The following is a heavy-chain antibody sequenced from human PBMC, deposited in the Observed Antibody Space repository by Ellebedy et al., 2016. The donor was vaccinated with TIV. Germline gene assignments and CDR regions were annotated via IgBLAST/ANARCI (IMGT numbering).Heavy chain of an antibody. V-gene: IGHV3-13*01. Sequence: PWGSLRLSCAASGFSLTGSDLHWVRRPTGKGLEWVSASGAAGDTYYTDSVRGRFTISRESAKNSFYLQMNSLTAGDTAVYYCARGGPGGDNWFFGLWGRGTQVTVSS. CDR2: SGAAGDT. J-gene: IGHJ2*01. CDR1: GFSLTGSD. CDR3: ARGGPGGDNWFFGL. D-gene: IGHD3-10*01.